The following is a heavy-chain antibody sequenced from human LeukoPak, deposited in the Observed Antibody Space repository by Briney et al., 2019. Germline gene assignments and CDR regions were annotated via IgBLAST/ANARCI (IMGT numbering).Heavy chain of an antibody. Sequence: ASVKVSCKASGYIFTSYAMNWVRQAPGQGLEWMGWVNTNTGNPTYAQGFTGRFVFSLDTSVSTAYLQISSLKAEDTAVYYCARDGEFGVHDYWGQGTLVTVSS. CDR2: VNTNTGNP. CDR3: ARDGEFGVHDY. V-gene: IGHV7-4-1*02. J-gene: IGHJ4*02. D-gene: IGHD3-10*01. CDR1: GYIFTSYA.